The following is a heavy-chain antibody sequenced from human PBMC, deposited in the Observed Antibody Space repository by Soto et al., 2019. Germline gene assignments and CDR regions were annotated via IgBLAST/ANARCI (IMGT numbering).Heavy chain of an antibody. CDR1: GFSFTHYR. CDR2: VNADGSST. J-gene: IGHJ4*02. D-gene: IGHD3-16*01. Sequence: PGGSLRLSCAASGFSFTHYRIHWVRQVPGKGLEWVCRVNADGSSTNYAGFAKGRFTISRDNSKNTAYLEMNNLRADDTALHYCAKAGDWDYVFDFWGQGTSVTVSA. V-gene: IGHV3-74*01. CDR3: AKAGDWDYVFDF.